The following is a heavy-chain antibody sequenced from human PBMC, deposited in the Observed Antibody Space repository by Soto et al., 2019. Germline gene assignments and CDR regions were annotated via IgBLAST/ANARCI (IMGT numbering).Heavy chain of an antibody. D-gene: IGHD3-10*01. Sequence: ASVKVSCKAPGYTFTGYYMHWVRQAPGQGLEWMGWINPFDGSRMFAQSFQGRVTMTRDTSTSTVYMEVSSLRSEDTAVYYCSRVDPGETSPFDHWGQGTLVTVS. J-gene: IGHJ4*02. V-gene: IGHV1-46*03. CDR2: INPFDGSR. CDR3: SRVDPGETSPFDH. CDR1: GYTFTGYY.